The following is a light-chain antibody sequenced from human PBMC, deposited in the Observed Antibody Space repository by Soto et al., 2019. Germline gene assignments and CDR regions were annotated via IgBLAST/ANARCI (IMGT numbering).Light chain of an antibody. V-gene: IGLV2-23*03. J-gene: IGLJ1*01. CDR3: CSYAGGSNV. CDR1: SSDVGSYKF. CDR2: EGS. Sequence: QSALTQPASVSGSPGQSITISCTGTSSDVGSYKFVSWYQQYPGKAPKLMIYEGSKRPSGASDRFSGSKSGNTASLTISGLQAEDEADYFCCSYAGGSNVFGAGTKVTVL.